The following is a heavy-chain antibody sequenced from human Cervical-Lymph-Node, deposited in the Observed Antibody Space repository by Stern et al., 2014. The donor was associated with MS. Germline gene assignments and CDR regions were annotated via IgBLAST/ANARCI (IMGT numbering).Heavy chain of an antibody. CDR2: IIPIFGTA. D-gene: IGHD6-6*01. V-gene: IGHV1-69*01. CDR1: GGTFNTNV. CDR3: ARAAYSTSSYNY. Sequence: QVQLVQSGAEVKKPGSSVKVSCKASGGTFNTNVISWVRQAPGQGLEWMGGIIPIFGTALYAQKFQGRVTINANETTGAVYMELSSLRSEDTAVYYCARAAYSTSSYNYWGQGTLVIVSS. J-gene: IGHJ4*02.